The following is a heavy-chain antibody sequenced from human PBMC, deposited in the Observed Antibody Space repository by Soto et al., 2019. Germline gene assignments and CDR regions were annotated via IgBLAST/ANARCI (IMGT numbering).Heavy chain of an antibody. D-gene: IGHD3-3*01. J-gene: IGHJ5*02. CDR2: INSNSGAT. CDR3: ARGGGTILAPLP. V-gene: IGHV1-2*02. Sequence: QVQLVQSGAEVKKPGASVKVSCKASGYTFTGYFMHWVRQAPGQGLEWMGWINSNSGATKYAQKFQGRVTLSRDTSISTAYMELSGLRFDDTAVYYCARGGGTILAPLPWGQGTLVTVSS. CDR1: GYTFTGYF.